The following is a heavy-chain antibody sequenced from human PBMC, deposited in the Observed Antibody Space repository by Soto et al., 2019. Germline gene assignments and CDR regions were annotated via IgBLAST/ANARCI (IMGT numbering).Heavy chain of an antibody. Sequence: EVQLVESGGGLVKPGGSLRLSCAASGFTFSYYSMNWVRQAPGKGLEWVSSISSSSTYINYADALKGRFSVSRDNSNNSLFLFMNSLRAEDTAVYYCARGNGTHLYGSSRYPRYWGQGTLVTVSS. J-gene: IGHJ4*02. V-gene: IGHV3-21*01. CDR3: ARGNGTHLYGSSRYPRY. CDR2: ISSSSTYI. CDR1: GFTFSYYS. D-gene: IGHD6-13*01.